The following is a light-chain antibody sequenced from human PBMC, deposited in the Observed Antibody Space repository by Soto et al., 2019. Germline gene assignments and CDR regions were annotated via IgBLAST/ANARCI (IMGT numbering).Light chain of an antibody. J-gene: IGKJ1*01. CDR2: GTF. CDR1: QSVSSRY. V-gene: IGKV3-20*01. Sequence: EILLPQSPCTLSLTPGERAPLSCMASQSVSSRYLAWYQQKPGQAPRLLISGTFSRATGIPDRFSGSGSGTDFTLTISRLEPEDFATYYCQQYNSYSVTFGQGTKVDIK. CDR3: QQYNSYSVT.